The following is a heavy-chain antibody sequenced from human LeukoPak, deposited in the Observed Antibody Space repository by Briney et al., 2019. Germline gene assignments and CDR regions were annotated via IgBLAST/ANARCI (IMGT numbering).Heavy chain of an antibody. D-gene: IGHD3-3*01. CDR1: GFTFSSYG. CDR3: ARDVRVDFWSGYYDYYYGMDV. J-gene: IGHJ6*02. Sequence: PGGSLRLSCAASGFTFSSYGMHWVRQAPGKGLEWVAVISYDGSNKYYADSVKGRFTISRDNSKNTLYLQMNSLRAEDTAVYYCARDVRVDFWSGYYDYYYGMDVWGQGTTVTVSS. V-gene: IGHV3-30*03. CDR2: ISYDGSNK.